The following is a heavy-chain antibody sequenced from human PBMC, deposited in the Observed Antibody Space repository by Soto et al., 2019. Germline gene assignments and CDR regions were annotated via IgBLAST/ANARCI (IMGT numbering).Heavy chain of an antibody. J-gene: IGHJ3*02. D-gene: IGHD3-16*01. V-gene: IGHV4-59*01. Sequence: SETLSLTCTVSGGSISSYYWSWIRQPPGKGLEWIGYIYYSGSTNYNPSLKSRVTISVDTSKNQFSLKLSSVTAADTAVYYCARERMGDDAFDIWGQGTMVTVSS. CDR3: ARERMGDDAFDI. CDR1: GGSISSYY. CDR2: IYYSGST.